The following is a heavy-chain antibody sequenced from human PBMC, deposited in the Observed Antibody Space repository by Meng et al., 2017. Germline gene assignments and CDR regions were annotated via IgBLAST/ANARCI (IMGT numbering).Heavy chain of an antibody. CDR2: IGTNGSPT. CDR3: ARDPEDNVWSPFDQ. D-gene: IGHD1-14*01. CDR1: GFYFRNHE. V-gene: IGHV3-48*03. Sequence: CRAASGFYFRNHERKWVRQAAGRGLEWVAYIGTNGSPTYYADSVKGRFTISRDNAQNSLYLQMNTLRDGDSAVYYCARDPEDNVWSPFDQWGQGTPVTVSS. J-gene: IGHJ4*02.